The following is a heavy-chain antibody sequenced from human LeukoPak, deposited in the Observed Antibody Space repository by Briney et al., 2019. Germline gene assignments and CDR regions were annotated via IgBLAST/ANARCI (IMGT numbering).Heavy chain of an antibody. CDR1: GFTFSSYA. J-gene: IGHJ4*02. CDR3: ASGYYDSSGPRGY. Sequence: GGSLRLSCAASGFTFSSYAMSWVRQAPGKGLEWVSSISSSSSYIYYADSVKGRFAISRDNAKNSLYLQMNSLRAEDTAVYYCASGYYDSSGPRGYWGQGTLVTVSS. D-gene: IGHD3-22*01. CDR2: ISSSSSYI. V-gene: IGHV3-21*01.